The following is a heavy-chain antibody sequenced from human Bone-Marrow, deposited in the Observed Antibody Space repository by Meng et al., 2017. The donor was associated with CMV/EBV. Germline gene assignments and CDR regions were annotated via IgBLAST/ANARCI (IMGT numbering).Heavy chain of an antibody. J-gene: IGHJ6*02. Sequence: GESLKISCAASGFTFSSYTMSWVRQAPGKGLEWVSAISGSGGSTYYPDSVKGRFTISRDNSKNTLYLQMNSLRAEDTAVYYCAKSLLRFLEEKGMDVWGQGTTVTGSS. CDR2: ISGSGGST. D-gene: IGHD3-3*01. CDR3: AKSLLRFLEEKGMDV. CDR1: GFTFSSYT. V-gene: IGHV3-23*01.